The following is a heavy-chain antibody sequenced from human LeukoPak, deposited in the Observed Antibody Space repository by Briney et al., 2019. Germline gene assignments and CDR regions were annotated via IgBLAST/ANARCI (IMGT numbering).Heavy chain of an antibody. CDR3: ARAWAAFDI. D-gene: IGHD7-27*01. V-gene: IGHV3-7*01. CDR2: IKQDESEK. Sequence: GGSLRLSCAASGFTVSSNYMSWVRQAPGKGLEWVANIKQDESEKYYVDSVKGRFSISRDNAKNSLYLQMNSLRDDDTAVYYCARAWAAFDIWGQGTMVTVSS. J-gene: IGHJ3*02. CDR1: GFTVSSNY.